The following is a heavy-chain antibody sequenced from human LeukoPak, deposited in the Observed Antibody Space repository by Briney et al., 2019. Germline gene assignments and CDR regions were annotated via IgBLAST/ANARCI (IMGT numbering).Heavy chain of an antibody. V-gene: IGHV4-39*01. Sequence: SETLSLTCTVSDGSISSSSYYWGWIRQPPGKGLEWIGSIYYSGSTYYNPSLKSRVTISVDTSKNQFSLKLSSVTAADTAVYYCATSKIQLWAFDYWGQGTLVTVSS. CDR1: DGSISSSSYY. CDR2: IYYSGST. CDR3: ATSKIQLWAFDY. D-gene: IGHD3-10*01. J-gene: IGHJ4*02.